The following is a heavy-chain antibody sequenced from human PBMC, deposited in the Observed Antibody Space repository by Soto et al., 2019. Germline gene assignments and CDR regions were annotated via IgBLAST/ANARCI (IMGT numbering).Heavy chain of an antibody. CDR2: MKEDGSDK. Sequence: EVQLVESGGGLVQPGGSLRLSCAASGFTFSHYWMTWVRQAPGKGLEWVANMKEDGSDKNYVDSVKGRFTISRDNAKNSLYLQMNSLRAEDSSMYYCSRGGSEFDYWGQGTLVTVSS. V-gene: IGHV3-7*01. CDR3: SRGGSEFDY. CDR1: GFTFSHYW. D-gene: IGHD3-16*01. J-gene: IGHJ4*02.